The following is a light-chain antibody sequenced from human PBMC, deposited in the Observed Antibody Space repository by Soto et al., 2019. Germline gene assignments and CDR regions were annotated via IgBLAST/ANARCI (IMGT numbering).Light chain of an antibody. V-gene: IGLV2-11*01. Sequence: QSVLTQPRSVSGSPGQSVTISCTGTSSDVGVYNYVSWYQQYPGKAPKIMIYDVSKRPSGVPDRFSGSKSDNTASLTISGLQAEDEADYYCCSYAGSSPVFGGGTKLTVL. CDR1: SSDVGVYNY. CDR2: DVS. J-gene: IGLJ2*01. CDR3: CSYAGSSPV.